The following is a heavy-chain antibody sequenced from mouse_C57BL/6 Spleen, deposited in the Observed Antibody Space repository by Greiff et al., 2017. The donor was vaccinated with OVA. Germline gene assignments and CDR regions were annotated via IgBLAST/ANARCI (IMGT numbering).Heavy chain of an antibody. CDR2: IYPGSGST. Sequence: VQLQQPGAELVKPGASVKMSCKASGYTFTSYWITWVKQRPGQGLEWIGDIYPGSGSTNYNEKFKSKATLTVDTSSSTAYMQLSSLTSEDSAVYYCARVDYSNYGRNYYAMDYWGQGTSVTVSS. V-gene: IGHV1-55*01. J-gene: IGHJ4*01. CDR3: ARVDYSNYGRNYYAMDY. CDR1: GYTFTSYW. D-gene: IGHD2-5*01.